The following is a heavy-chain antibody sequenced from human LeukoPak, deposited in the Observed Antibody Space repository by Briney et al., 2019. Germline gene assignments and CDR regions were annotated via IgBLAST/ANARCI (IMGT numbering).Heavy chain of an antibody. V-gene: IGHV4-34*01. CDR1: GGSFSGYY. Sequence: PSETLSLTCAVYGGSFSGYYWSWIRQPPGKGLEWIGEINHSGSTNYNPSLKSRVTISVDTSKNQFSLKLSSVTAADTAVYYCARRVVPAAMFSWSVYRRTSNWFDPWGQGTLVTVSS. J-gene: IGHJ5*02. CDR3: ARRVVPAAMFSWSVYRRTSNWFDP. D-gene: IGHD2-2*01. CDR2: INHSGST.